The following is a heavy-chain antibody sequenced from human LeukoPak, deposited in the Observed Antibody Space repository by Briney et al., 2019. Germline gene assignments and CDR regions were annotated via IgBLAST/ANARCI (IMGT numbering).Heavy chain of an antibody. Sequence: SETLSLTCAVYGGSFSGYYWSWIRQPPGKGLEWIGEINHSGSTNYNPSLKSRVTISVDTSKNQFSLKLSSVTAADTAVYYCARELRWPRGYFDYWGQGTLVTVSS. CDR3: ARELRWPRGYFDY. CDR2: INHSGST. D-gene: IGHD4-23*01. V-gene: IGHV4-34*01. J-gene: IGHJ4*02. CDR1: GGSFSGYY.